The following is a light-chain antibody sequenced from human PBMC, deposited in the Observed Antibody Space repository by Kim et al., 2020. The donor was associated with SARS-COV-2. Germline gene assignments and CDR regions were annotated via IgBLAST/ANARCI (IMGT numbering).Light chain of an antibody. Sequence: GRTVTLTCGSSTGTLPDGHLPYWCQQKPGQAPRALIYNTDEKYSWTPARFSGSLLGGKAALTLSGAQAEDEADYYCLLSYGDTRKIFGGGTQLTVL. CDR2: NTD. CDR3: LLSYGDTRKI. CDR1: TGTLPDGHL. J-gene: IGLJ2*01. V-gene: IGLV7-46*01.